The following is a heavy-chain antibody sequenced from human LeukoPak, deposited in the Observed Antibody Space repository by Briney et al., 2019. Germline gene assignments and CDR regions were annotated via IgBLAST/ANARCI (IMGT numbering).Heavy chain of an antibody. CDR2: ISGSGGST. J-gene: IGHJ4*02. Sequence: PGGSLRLSCAASGFTFSSYAMSWVRQAPGKGLEWISAISGSGGSTYYADSVKGRFTISRDNSKSTLYLQMNSLRAEDTAVYYCANSRYDILTGYPTPLDYWGQGTLVTVSS. CDR1: GFTFSSYA. V-gene: IGHV3-23*01. CDR3: ANSRYDILTGYPTPLDY. D-gene: IGHD3-9*01.